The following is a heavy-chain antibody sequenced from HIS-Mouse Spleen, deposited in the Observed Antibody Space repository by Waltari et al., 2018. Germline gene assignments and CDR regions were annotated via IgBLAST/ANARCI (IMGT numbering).Heavy chain of an antibody. CDR2: INHSGST. V-gene: IGHV4-34*01. CDR3: AREGGAAAGSNWFDP. CDR1: GGSFSGYY. J-gene: IGHJ5*02. Sequence: QAQLQQWGAGLLKPSETLSLTCAVYGGSFSGYYWTWIRQPPGKGLEWLGEINHSGSTNYNPSLKSRVTISVDTSKNQFSLKLSSVTAADTAVYYCAREGGAAAGSNWFDPWGQGTLVTVSS. D-gene: IGHD6-13*01.